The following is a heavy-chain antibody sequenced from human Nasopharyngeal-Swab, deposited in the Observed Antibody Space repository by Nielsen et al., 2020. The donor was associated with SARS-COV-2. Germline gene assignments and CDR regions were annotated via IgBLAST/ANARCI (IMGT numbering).Heavy chain of an antibody. V-gene: IGHV4-59*01. D-gene: IGHD2-2*03. J-gene: IGHJ3*02. Sequence: SETLSLTCTVSGGSISSYYWSWIRQPPGKGLEWIGYIYYSGSTNYNPSLKSRVTISVDTSKNQFSLKLSSVTAADTAVYYCARTGDLDIVVVPAALWAFDTWGQGTMVTVSS. CDR3: ARTGDLDIVVVPAALWAFDT. CDR2: IYYSGST. CDR1: GGSISSYY.